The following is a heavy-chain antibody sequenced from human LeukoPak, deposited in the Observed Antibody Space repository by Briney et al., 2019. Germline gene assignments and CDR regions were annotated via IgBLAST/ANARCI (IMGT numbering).Heavy chain of an antibody. Sequence: GGPLRLSCAASGFTVSDNYISWVRQAPGKGLKWVSVTYVSGNTYYADSVKGRFSISRDTSKNTLYLQMTSLRVEDSAVYYCAREVGSWGQGTLVIVSS. CDR3: AREVGS. D-gene: IGHD1-26*01. J-gene: IGHJ5*02. CDR1: GFTVSDNY. CDR2: TYVSGNT. V-gene: IGHV3-66*01.